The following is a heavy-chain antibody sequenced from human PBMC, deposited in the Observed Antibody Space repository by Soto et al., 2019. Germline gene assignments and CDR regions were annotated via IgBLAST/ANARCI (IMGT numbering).Heavy chain of an antibody. V-gene: IGHV1-69*01. J-gene: IGHJ6*02. CDR1: RDTFSKYA. Sequence: QVQLVQSGAEVKKPGSSVKVSCKDSRDTFSKYAFNWVRQAPGQGLEWMRWIIPIFGSRDYEEKFQRRLTITADESTSTAYMELRSMRFEDTGVYYCARGETYLGVWGQGTTVTVSS. D-gene: IGHD3-16*01. CDR3: ARGETYLGV. CDR2: IIPIFGSR.